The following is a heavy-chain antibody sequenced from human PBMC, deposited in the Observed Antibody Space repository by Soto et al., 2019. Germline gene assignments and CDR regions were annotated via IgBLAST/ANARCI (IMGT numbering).Heavy chain of an antibody. J-gene: IGHJ2*01. V-gene: IGHV4-34*01. CDR3: ARMAGPWYFDL. Sequence: SETLSLTCAVHGGSFSGFYWTWIRQPPGKGLEWIGEINHSGSSNYNPPLKSRVTMSLDTSRNQFSLSLNSVTAADTAVYYCARMAGPWYFDLWGRGTLVTVSS. CDR2: INHSGSS. CDR1: GGSFSGFY.